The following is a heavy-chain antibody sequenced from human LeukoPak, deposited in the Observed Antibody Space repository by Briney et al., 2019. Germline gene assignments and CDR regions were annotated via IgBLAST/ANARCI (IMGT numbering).Heavy chain of an antibody. CDR1: GGSFSGYY. Sequence: SETLSLTCAVYGGSFSGYYWSWMRQPPGKGLEWIGDINHSGSTNYNPSLKSRVSISVDTSKNQFSLRLSSVTAADTAVYYCAREGAVAKRVDFFDYWGQGTLVTVSS. J-gene: IGHJ4*02. CDR3: AREGAVAKRVDFFDY. V-gene: IGHV4-34*01. D-gene: IGHD6-19*01. CDR2: INHSGST.